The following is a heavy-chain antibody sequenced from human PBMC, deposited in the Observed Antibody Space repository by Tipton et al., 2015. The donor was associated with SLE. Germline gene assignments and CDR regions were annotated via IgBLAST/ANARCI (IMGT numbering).Heavy chain of an antibody. Sequence: TLSLTCTVSGGSISSYYWSWIRQPPGKGLEWIGYIYYSGSTNYNPSLKSRVTISVDTSKNQFSLKLSSVTAADTAVYYCARPRAARGGHYFDSWGQGTLVTVSS. D-gene: IGHD6-6*01. CDR3: ARPRAARGGHYFDS. J-gene: IGHJ4*02. V-gene: IGHV4-59*01. CDR1: GGSISSYY. CDR2: IYYSGST.